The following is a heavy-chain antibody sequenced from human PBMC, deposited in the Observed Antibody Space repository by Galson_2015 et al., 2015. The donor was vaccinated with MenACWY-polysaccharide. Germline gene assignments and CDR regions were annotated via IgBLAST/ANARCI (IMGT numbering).Heavy chain of an antibody. CDR2: INYSGST. V-gene: IGHV4-59*01. CDR1: GGSISSYY. Sequence: LSLTCTVSGGSISSYYWNWIRQPPGKGLEWVGHINYSGSTSHNPSLKSRVTMSVDTSKNQFSLNLTSVTDADTAVYYCARAIAVAGQRRDFDLWGRGTLVTVSS. J-gene: IGHJ2*01. D-gene: IGHD6-19*01. CDR3: ARAIAVAGQRRDFDL.